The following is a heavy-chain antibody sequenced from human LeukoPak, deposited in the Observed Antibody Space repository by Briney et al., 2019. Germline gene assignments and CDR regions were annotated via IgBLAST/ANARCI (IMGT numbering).Heavy chain of an antibody. Sequence: GESLKISCKGSGYSFTSYWIGWVRQMPGKGLGWMGIIYPGDCDTRYSPSFQGQVTISADKSISTAYLQWSSLKASDTAMYYCARQGKSYYDSSGYSDYWGQGTLVTVSS. CDR2: IYPGDCDT. V-gene: IGHV5-51*01. CDR3: ARQGKSYYDSSGYSDY. J-gene: IGHJ4*02. CDR1: GYSFTSYW. D-gene: IGHD3-22*01.